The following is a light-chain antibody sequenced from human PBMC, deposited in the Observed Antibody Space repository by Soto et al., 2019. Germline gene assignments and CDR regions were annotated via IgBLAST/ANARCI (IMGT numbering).Light chain of an antibody. Sequence: QSALTQPASVSGSPGQSITISCTGTNSDIGGYNYVSWYQQHPGKAPKLMIYDVSNRPSGVSNRLSGSKSGNTASLTISGLQAEDEADDYCSSYTSSSTLYVVFGGGTKLTVL. CDR3: SSYTSSSTLYVV. J-gene: IGLJ2*01. V-gene: IGLV2-14*01. CDR1: NSDIGGYNY. CDR2: DVS.